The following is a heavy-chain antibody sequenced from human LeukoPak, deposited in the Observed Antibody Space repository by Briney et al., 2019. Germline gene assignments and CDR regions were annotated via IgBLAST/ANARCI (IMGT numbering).Heavy chain of an antibody. Sequence: ASVKVSCKASGYTFTGYYIHWVRQAPGQGLEWMGWINPNSGGTNYAQKFQGRVTMTRDTSISTAYMELSRLRSDDTAVYYCASVPIFGVVHFDYWGQGTLVTVSS. CDR1: GYTFTGYY. CDR2: INPNSGGT. J-gene: IGHJ4*02. CDR3: ASVPIFGVVHFDY. V-gene: IGHV1-2*02. D-gene: IGHD3-3*01.